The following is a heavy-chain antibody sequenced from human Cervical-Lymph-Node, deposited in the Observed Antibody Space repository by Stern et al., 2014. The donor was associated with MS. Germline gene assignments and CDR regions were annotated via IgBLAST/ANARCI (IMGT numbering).Heavy chain of an antibody. Sequence: QVQLVQSGAEVKKPGASVRVSCKPSGYTFVSYGISWVRQAPGHGLEWMGWISADSGDTHYAQKFQGRVTMTRDTSAGTAYMELRSLRSDDTAVYYCARDKMHAFDYWGQGTPVTVSS. CDR1: GYTFVSYG. V-gene: IGHV1-18*01. CDR3: ARDKMHAFDY. D-gene: IGHD2-8*01. J-gene: IGHJ4*02. CDR2: ISADSGDT.